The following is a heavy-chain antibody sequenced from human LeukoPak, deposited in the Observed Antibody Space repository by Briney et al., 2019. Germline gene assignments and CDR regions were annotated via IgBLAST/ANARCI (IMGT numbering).Heavy chain of an antibody. CDR3: ARGGYCSGGSCLAMHFDY. J-gene: IGHJ4*02. CDR2: INPNSGGT. V-gene: IGHV1-2*02. D-gene: IGHD2-15*01. Sequence: ASVKVSCKASGYTFTGYYMHWVRQAPGQGLEWMGWINPNSGGTNYAQKFQGRVTMTRDTSISTAYMELSRLRSDDTAVYYCARGGYCSGGSCLAMHFDYWGQGTLVTVSS. CDR1: GYTFTGYY.